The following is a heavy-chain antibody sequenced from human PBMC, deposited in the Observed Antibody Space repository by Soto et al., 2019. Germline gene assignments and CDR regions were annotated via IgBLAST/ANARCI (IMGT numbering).Heavy chain of an antibody. V-gene: IGHV3-30*04. D-gene: IGHD2-15*01. Sequence: PGGSLRLSCAASGFTFSSYAMHWVRQAPGKGLEWVAVISYDGRRKYYTDSVKGRFTISRDNSKNTLYLQMNSLRDEDTAVYYCARDYLSVVSNWFDPWGQGTLVTVSS. CDR2: ISYDGRRK. CDR1: GFTFSSYA. CDR3: ARDYLSVVSNWFDP. J-gene: IGHJ5*02.